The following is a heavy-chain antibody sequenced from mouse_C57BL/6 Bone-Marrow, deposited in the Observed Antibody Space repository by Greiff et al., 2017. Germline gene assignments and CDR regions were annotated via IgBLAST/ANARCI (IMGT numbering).Heavy chain of an antibody. J-gene: IGHJ3*01. CDR1: GYTFTSYW. V-gene: IGHV1-59*01. CDR2: IDPSDSYT. Sequence: QVQLQQPGAELVRPGTSVKLSCKASGYTFTSYWMHWVKQRPGQGLEWIGEIDPSDSYTNYNQKFKGKATLTVDTSSSTAYMQLSSLTSEDSAVYYCARVTGRAWFAYWGQGTLVTVSA. D-gene: IGHD2-2*01. CDR3: ARVTGRAWFAY.